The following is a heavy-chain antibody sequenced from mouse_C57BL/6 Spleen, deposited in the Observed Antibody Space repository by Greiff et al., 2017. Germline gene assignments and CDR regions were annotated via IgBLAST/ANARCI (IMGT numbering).Heavy chain of an antibody. V-gene: IGHV1-80*01. CDR3: ARSVVARYFDV. J-gene: IGHJ1*03. CDR1: GYAFSSYW. D-gene: IGHD1-1*01. CDR2: IYPGAGDT. Sequence: QVQLQQSGAELVKPGASVKISCKASGYAFSSYWMNWVKQRPGKGLEWIGQIYPGAGDTNYNGKFKGTATLTADKSSSTAYMQLSSLTSEDSAVYFCARSVVARYFDVWGTGTTVTVSS.